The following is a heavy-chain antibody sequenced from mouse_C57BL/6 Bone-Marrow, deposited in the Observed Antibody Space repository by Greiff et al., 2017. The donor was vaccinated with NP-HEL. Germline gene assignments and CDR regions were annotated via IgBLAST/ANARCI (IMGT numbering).Heavy chain of an antibody. CDR1: GYTFTSCW. CDR3: ARGGYYDYNWFAY. J-gene: IGHJ3*01. D-gene: IGHD2-4*01. V-gene: IGHV1-69*01. Sequence: VQLQQPGAELVMPGASVKLSCKASGYTFTSCWLHWVKQRPGQGLEWIGEIDPSDSYTNYNQKFKGKSTLTVDKSSSTAYMQLSSLTSEDAAVDYGARGGYYDYNWFAYWGQGTLVTVSA. CDR2: IDPSDSYT.